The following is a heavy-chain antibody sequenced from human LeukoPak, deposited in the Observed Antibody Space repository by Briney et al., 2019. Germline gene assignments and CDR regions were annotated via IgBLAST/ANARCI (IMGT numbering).Heavy chain of an antibody. CDR1: GFTFSSYS. J-gene: IGHJ4*02. V-gene: IGHV3-21*01. D-gene: IGHD5-12*01. CDR2: ISSSSSYI. CDR3: ARSRKGMVATGEDY. Sequence: KPGGSLRLSCAASGFTFSSYSMNWVRQAPGKGLEWVSSISSSSSYIYYADSVKGRFTISRDNAKNSLYLQMNSLRAEDTAVYYCARSRKGMVATGEDYWGQGTLVTVSS.